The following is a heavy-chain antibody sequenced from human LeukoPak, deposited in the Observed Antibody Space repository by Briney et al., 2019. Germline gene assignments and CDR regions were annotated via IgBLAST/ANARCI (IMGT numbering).Heavy chain of an antibody. CDR2: IRYDGSNK. CDR3: AKGVDILTGYSDY. CDR1: AFTFSSYG. D-gene: IGHD3-9*01. V-gene: IGHV3-30*02. J-gene: IGHJ4*02. Sequence: SGESLRLSCAASAFTFSSYGMHWVRQAPGKGLEWVAFIRYDGSNKYYADSVQGRFSISRDNSKNTLYLQMNSLRAVDTAVYYCAKGVDILTGYSDYWGQGTLVTVSS.